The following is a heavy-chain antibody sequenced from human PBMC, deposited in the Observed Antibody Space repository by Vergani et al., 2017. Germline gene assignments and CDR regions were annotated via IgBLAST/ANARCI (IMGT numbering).Heavy chain of an antibody. CDR1: DSSIMTNPY. CDR2: IHTSGDT. V-gene: IGHV4-38-2*01. D-gene: IGHD3-10*01. Sequence: QVQLQESGPGLVKPSETLTLTCDVSDSSIMTNPYWGWFRQSPGKGLELIGCIHTSGDTHFNSSLKSRVSISIVSSSKFSLILPSVTAADTAIYYCARHRGSGGFFPSSYFYGMDVWGHGTTVTVSS. J-gene: IGHJ6*02. CDR3: ARHRGSGGFFPSSYFYGMDV.